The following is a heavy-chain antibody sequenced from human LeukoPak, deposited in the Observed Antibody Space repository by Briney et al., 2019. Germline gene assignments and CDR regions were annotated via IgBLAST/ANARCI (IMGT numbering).Heavy chain of an antibody. V-gene: IGHV3-30*18. CDR1: GFTFSRYG. D-gene: IGHD6-19*01. CDR3: AKGRYTSGGFDY. Sequence: GGSLRLSCAASGFTFSRYGIHWVRQAPGKGLEWMAVISYDGSNKYYADSVKGRFTISRDNSKNTLYLRMNSLRAEDTAVYYCAKGRYTSGGFDYWGQGTLVTVSS. CDR2: ISYDGSNK. J-gene: IGHJ4*02.